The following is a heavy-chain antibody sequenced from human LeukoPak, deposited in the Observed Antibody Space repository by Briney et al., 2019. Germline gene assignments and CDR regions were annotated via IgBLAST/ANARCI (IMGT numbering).Heavy chain of an antibody. CDR2: ISAYNGNT. D-gene: IGHD4-23*01. CDR3: ARDGEGLTVATDY. CDR1: GYTLTELS. Sequence: ASVKVSCKVSGYTLTELSMHWVRQAPGQGLEWMGWISAYNGNTNYAQKLQGRVTMTTDTSTSTAYMELRSLRSDDTAVYYCARDGEGLTVATDYWGQGTLVTVSS. J-gene: IGHJ4*02. V-gene: IGHV1-18*01.